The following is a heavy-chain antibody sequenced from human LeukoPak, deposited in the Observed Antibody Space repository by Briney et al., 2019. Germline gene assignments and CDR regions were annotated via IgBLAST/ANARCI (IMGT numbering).Heavy chain of an antibody. CDR3: AKDTFMVRGLAYYMDV. D-gene: IGHD3-10*01. V-gene: IGHV3-30*02. CDR2: IRYDGSNK. J-gene: IGHJ6*03. CDR1: GFTFSSYG. Sequence: GGSLRLSCAASGFTFSSYGMHWVRQAPGKGLEWVAFIRYDGSNKYYADSVKGRFTISRDNSKNTLYLQMSSLRAEDTAVYYCAKDTFMVRGLAYYMDVWGKGTTVTISS.